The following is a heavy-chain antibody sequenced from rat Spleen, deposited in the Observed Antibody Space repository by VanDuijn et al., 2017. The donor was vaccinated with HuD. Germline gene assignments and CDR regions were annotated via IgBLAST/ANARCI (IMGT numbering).Heavy chain of an antibody. CDR2: MKYNGDT. V-gene: IGHV2S30*01. Sequence: QVQLKESGPGLVQPSQTLSLTCTVSGFSLTSYNVHWVRQPTGKGLEWMGRMKYNGDTYYNLPLKSRLSISRDTSKSQVFLKMNSLQTEDTAIYYCTRVSFLYTTDPHYVMDAWGQGASVTVSS. CDR3: TRVSFLYTTDPHYVMDA. J-gene: IGHJ4*01. D-gene: IGHD1-6*01. CDR1: GFSLTSYN.